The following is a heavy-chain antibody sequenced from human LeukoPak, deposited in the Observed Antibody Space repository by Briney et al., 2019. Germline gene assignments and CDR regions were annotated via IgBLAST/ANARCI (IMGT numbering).Heavy chain of an antibody. V-gene: IGHV3-30*02. D-gene: IGHD2-2*01. J-gene: IGHJ4*02. CDR3: AKDPSSTSNYFDY. CDR1: GFTISSYG. Sequence: GGSLRLSCAASGFTISSYGMHWVRQAPGKGLGWGGFIRYDGSNKYYADSVKGRFTISRDNSKNTLYLQMNSLRAEDTAVYYCAKDPSSTSNYFDYWGRGTLVTVSS. CDR2: IRYDGSNK.